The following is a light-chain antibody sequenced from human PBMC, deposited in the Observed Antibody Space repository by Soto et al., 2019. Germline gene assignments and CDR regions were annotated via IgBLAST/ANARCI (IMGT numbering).Light chain of an antibody. Sequence: QSVLTQPTSVSGSPGQSISISCTGNHNDIGTYDYVSWYQQHPGRAPRLLIHGVTTRASGISDRFSASKSGLTASLTISGLQPDDEADYYCSSFTSNRIYVFGPGT. V-gene: IGLV2-14*03. CDR2: GVT. CDR1: HNDIGTYDY. J-gene: IGLJ1*01. CDR3: SSFTSNRIYV.